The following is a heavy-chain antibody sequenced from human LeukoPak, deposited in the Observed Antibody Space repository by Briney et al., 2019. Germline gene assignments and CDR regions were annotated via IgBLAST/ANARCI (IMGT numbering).Heavy chain of an antibody. J-gene: IGHJ5*02. Sequence: QPGRSLRLSCAASGFTFDDYAMHWVRQAPGKGLEWVAGISWNSGNIGYADSVKGRFTISRDNAKNSLYLQMNSLRAEDTALYYRAKDPDSSWYRDWFDPWGQGTLVTVSS. CDR2: ISWNSGNI. V-gene: IGHV3-9*01. CDR3: AKDPDSSWYRDWFDP. D-gene: IGHD6-13*01. CDR1: GFTFDDYA.